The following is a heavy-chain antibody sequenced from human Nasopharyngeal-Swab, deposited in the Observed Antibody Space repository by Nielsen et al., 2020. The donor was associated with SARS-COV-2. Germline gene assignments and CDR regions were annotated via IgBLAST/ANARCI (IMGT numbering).Heavy chain of an antibody. CDR2: ISASGVTT. CDR1: GFTFRRFG. J-gene: IGHJ6*03. D-gene: IGHD4-11*01. CDR3: AKDLNSNFLNYMDV. V-gene: IGHV3-23*01. Sequence: GGSLRLSCAASGFTFRRFGMGWVRQAPGKGLEWVSAISASGVTTYYADSVKGRFTISRDNSKSTLYLQMNSMRAEDTAAYYCAKDLNSNFLNYMDVWGKGTTVSVSS.